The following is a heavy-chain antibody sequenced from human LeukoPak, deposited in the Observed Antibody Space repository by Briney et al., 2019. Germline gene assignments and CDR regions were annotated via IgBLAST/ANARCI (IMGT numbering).Heavy chain of an antibody. J-gene: IGHJ6*03. V-gene: IGHV3-20*04. D-gene: IGHD2-2*01. CDR2: INWNGGST. CDR1: GFTFDDYG. Sequence: GGSLRLSCAASGFTFDDYGMSWVRQALGKGLEWVSGINWNGGSTGYADSVKGRFTISRDNAKNSLYLQMNSLRAEDTALYYCARGVYCSSTSCYRNTYYYYYYMDVWGKGTTVTVSS. CDR3: ARGVYCSSTSCYRNTYYYYYYMDV.